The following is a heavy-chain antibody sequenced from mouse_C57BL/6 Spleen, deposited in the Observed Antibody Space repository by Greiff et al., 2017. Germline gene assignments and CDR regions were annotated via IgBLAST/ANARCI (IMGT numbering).Heavy chain of an antibody. J-gene: IGHJ3*01. Sequence: VQLQQPGAELVKPGASVKVSCKASGYTFTSYWMHWVKQRPGQGLEWIGRIHPSDSDTNYNQKFKGKATLTVDKSSSTAYMQLSSLTSEDSAVYYCAIIYYDYDVPFAYWGQGTLVTVSA. CDR1: GYTFTSYW. CDR2: IHPSDSDT. CDR3: AIIYYDYDVPFAY. V-gene: IGHV1-74*01. D-gene: IGHD2-4*01.